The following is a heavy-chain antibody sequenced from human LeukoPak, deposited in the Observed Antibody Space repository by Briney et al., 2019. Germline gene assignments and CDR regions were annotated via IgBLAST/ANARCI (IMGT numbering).Heavy chain of an antibody. CDR2: IFPRDSDT. CDR3: ASLGKRKQQLVLDYFDY. J-gene: IGHJ4*02. V-gene: IGHV5-51*01. Sequence: GESLKISWKGSGYSFTSYWIGWVRQMPGKGLEWMGIIFPRDSDTRYSPSFQGQVTISADKSISTAYLQWSSLKASDTAMYYCASLGKRKQQLVLDYFDYWGQGTLVTVSS. CDR1: GYSFTSYW. D-gene: IGHD6-13*01.